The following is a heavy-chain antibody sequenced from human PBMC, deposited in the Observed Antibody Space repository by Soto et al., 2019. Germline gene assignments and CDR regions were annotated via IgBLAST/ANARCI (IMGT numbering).Heavy chain of an antibody. D-gene: IGHD3-3*01. CDR1: GFTFSSYG. Sequence: QVQLVESGGGVVQPGRSLRLSCAASGFTFSSYGMHWVRQAPGKGLEWVAVISYDGSNKYYADSVKGRFTISRDNSKNTLYLQMNSLRAEDTAVYYCAKDRALLRFVAWVLEDAFDNWGQGTMVTVSS. CDR2: ISYDGSNK. CDR3: AKDRALLRFVAWVLEDAFDN. J-gene: IGHJ3*02. V-gene: IGHV3-30*18.